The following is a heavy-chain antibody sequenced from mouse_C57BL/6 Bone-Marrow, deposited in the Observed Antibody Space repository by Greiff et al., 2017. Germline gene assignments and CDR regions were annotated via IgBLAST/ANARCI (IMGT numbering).Heavy chain of an antibody. D-gene: IGHD2-3*01. CDR3: ARRRSDGYYRVPFAY. CDR2: INPNNGGT. V-gene: IGHV1-18*01. CDR1: GYTFTDYN. Sequence: EVQLQQSGPELVKPGASVKIPCKASGYTFTDYNMDWVKQSHGKSLEWIGDINPNNGGTIYNQKFKGKATLTVDKSSSTAYMELRSLTSEDTAVYYCARRRSDGYYRVPFAYWGQGTLVTVSA. J-gene: IGHJ3*01.